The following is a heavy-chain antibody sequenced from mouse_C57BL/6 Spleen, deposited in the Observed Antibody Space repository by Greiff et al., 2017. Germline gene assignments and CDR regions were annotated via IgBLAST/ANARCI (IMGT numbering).Heavy chain of an antibody. J-gene: IGHJ1*03. Sequence: VQLQQSGAELVKPGASVKISCKASGYAFSSYWMHWVKQRPGKGLEWIGQIYPGDGDPNYNGKFTGKATLTADKSSSTAYMQLSSLTSDDSAVYFCARWGYYGSSYSHFDVWGTGTTVTVSS. CDR1: GYAFSSYW. D-gene: IGHD1-1*01. V-gene: IGHV1-80*01. CDR2: IYPGDGDP. CDR3: ARWGYYGSSYSHFDV.